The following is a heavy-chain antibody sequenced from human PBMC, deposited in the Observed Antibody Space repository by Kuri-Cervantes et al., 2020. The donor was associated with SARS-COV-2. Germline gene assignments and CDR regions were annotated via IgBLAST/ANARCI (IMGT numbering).Heavy chain of an antibody. J-gene: IGHJ4*02. CDR2: VSYDGINK. CDR3: ASGLGGGYYFGFDY. V-gene: IGHV3-30-3*01. D-gene: IGHD1-26*01. CDR1: GFTFSTYA. Sequence: LSLTCSASGFTFSTYAMHWVRQAPGKGREWVAVVSYDGINKYSADSVKGRFTISRDNSKNTLYLQMNSLRAGDTSVYYCASGLGGGYYFGFDYWGQGTLVTVSS.